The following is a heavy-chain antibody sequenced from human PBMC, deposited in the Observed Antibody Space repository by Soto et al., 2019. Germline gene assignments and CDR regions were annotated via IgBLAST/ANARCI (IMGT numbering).Heavy chain of an antibody. Sequence: ASVKVSCKASGYTFTSYGISWVRQAPGQGLEWMGWISAYNGNTNYAQKLQGRVTMTTDTSTSTAYMELRSLRSDDTAVYYCARVYCSGGSCRHDYYYYYMDVWGKGTTVTVSS. CDR2: ISAYNGNT. CDR3: ARVYCSGGSCRHDYYYYYMDV. CDR1: GYTFTSYG. V-gene: IGHV1-18*01. J-gene: IGHJ6*03. D-gene: IGHD2-15*01.